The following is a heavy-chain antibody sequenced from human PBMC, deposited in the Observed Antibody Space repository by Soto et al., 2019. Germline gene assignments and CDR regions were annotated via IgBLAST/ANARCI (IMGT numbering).Heavy chain of an antibody. CDR1: GGSISSGGYY. D-gene: IGHD2-21*01. V-gene: IGHV4-31*03. J-gene: IGHJ6*02. CDR3: AREASKYSGMDV. CDR2: TYYSGST. Sequence: LSLTCTVSGGSISSGGYYWSWIRQHPGKGLEWIGYTYYSGSTYYNPSLKSRVTISVDTSKNQFSLKLSSVTAADTTEYYCAREASKYSGMDVWGQGTTVTVSS.